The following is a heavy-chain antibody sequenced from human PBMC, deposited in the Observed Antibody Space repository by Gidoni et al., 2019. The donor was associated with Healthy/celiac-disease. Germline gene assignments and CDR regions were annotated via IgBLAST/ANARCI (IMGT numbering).Heavy chain of an antibody. D-gene: IGHD6-19*01. CDR2: INAGNGNT. CDR1: GYTFTSYA. CDR3: ARGDGGWPFDY. V-gene: IGHV1-3*01. J-gene: IGHJ4*02. Sequence: QVQPVQSGAEVKKPGASVKVPCKASGYTFTSYAMHWVRQAPGQRLEWMGWINAGNGNTKYSQKFQGRVTITRDTSASTAYMELSSLRSEDTAVYYCARGDGGWPFDYWGQGTLVTVSS.